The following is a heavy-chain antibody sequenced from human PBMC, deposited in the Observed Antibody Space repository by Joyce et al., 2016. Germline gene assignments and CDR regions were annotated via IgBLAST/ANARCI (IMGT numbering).Heavy chain of an antibody. V-gene: IGHV2-70*01. Sequence: QVALRESGPALLNPTQTLTLTCTFSGFSLNTRGLCVSWIRQPPGRALEWLAFINWDDEKSYSTSLKSRLTISKDTSKNEVVLTMTNVDPVDTGTYYCARMPLGGVGRAFDVWGQGTVVTVSS. J-gene: IGHJ3*01. CDR1: GFSLNTRGLC. D-gene: IGHD3-16*01. CDR3: ARMPLGGVGRAFDV. CDR2: INWDDEK.